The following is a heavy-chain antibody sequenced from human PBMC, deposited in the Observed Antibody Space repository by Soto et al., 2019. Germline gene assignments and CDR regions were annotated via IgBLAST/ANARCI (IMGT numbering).Heavy chain of an antibody. D-gene: IGHD3-22*01. Sequence: EVQLVETGGGLIQPGGSLRLSCAASGFTVSTNYMSWVRQAPGKGLEWVSLIYSGGSTYYADSVKGRFTISSDNSKNTLYLQMNSMRAEDTAVYYCARRSSGYPYYFDYWGQGTLVTVSS. CDR2: IYSGGST. CDR1: GFTVSTNY. CDR3: ARRSSGYPYYFDY. J-gene: IGHJ4*02. V-gene: IGHV3-53*02.